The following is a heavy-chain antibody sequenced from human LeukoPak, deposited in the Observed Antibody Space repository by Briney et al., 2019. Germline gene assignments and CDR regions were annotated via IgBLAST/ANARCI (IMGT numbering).Heavy chain of an antibody. CDR3: AKGGGIAARAFTFQH. Sequence: GRSLRLSCAASGFTFSSYAMHWVRQAPGKGLEWVAFIRYDGSNKYYADSVKGRFTISRDNSKNTLYLQMNSLRAEDTAVYYCAKGGGIAARAFTFQHWGQGTLVTVSS. CDR2: IRYDGSNK. CDR1: GFTFSSYA. V-gene: IGHV3-30*02. D-gene: IGHD6-13*01. J-gene: IGHJ1*01.